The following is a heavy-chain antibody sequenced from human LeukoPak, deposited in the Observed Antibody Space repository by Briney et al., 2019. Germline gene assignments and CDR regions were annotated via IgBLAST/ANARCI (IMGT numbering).Heavy chain of an antibody. J-gene: IGHJ4*02. CDR3: ATTPRQRVYYYDSSGSPIHGRYFDY. CDR1: GYSISSGYY. Sequence: SETLSLTCTVSGYSISSGYYWGWIRQPPGKGLEWIGSIYHSGSTYYNPSLKSRVTISVDTSKNQFSLKLSSVTAADTAVYYCATTPRQRVYYYDSSGSPIHGRYFDYWGQGTLVTVSS. D-gene: IGHD3-22*01. V-gene: IGHV4-38-2*02. CDR2: IYHSGST.